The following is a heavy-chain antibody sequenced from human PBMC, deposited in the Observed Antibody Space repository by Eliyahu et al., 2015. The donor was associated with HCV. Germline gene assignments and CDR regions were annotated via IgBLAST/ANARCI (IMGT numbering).Heavy chain of an antibody. CDR3: ARDNTYYYDSSGFDY. CDR1: GGSXSSYY. D-gene: IGHD3-22*01. J-gene: IGHJ4*02. CDR2: IYTSGST. V-gene: IGHV4-4*07. Sequence: QVQLQESGPGLVKPSETLSLTCTVSGGSXSSYYWSWIRQPAGKGLEWIGRIYTSGSTNYNPPLKSRVTMSVDTSKNQFSLKLSSVTAADTAVYYCARDNTYYYDSSGFDYWGQGTLVTVSS.